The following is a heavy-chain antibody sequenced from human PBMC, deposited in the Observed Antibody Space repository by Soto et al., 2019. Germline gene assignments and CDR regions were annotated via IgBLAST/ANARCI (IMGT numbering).Heavy chain of an antibody. V-gene: IGHV3-48*01. CDR2: ISSSSSTI. CDR1: GFTFSSYS. D-gene: IGHD6-13*01. J-gene: IGHJ6*03. CDR3: AREVAAAGRTYYYYYMDV. Sequence: PGGSLRLSCAASGFTFSSYSMNWVRQAPGKGLEWVSYISSSSSTIYYADSVKGRFTISRDNAKNSLYLQMNSLRAEDTAVYYCAREVAAAGRTYYYYYMDVWGKGTTVTVSS.